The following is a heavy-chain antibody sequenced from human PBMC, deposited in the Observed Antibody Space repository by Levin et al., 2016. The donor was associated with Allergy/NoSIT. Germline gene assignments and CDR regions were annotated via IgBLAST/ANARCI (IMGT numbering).Heavy chain of an antibody. V-gene: IGHV1-69*10. Sequence: WVRQAPGQGLEWMGGIIPILGIANYAQKFQGRVTITADESTSTAYMELSSLRSEDTAVYYCARGTTGFRPWGQGTLVTVSS. D-gene: IGHD1-1*01. J-gene: IGHJ5*02. CDR3: ARGTTGFRP. CDR2: IIPILGIA.